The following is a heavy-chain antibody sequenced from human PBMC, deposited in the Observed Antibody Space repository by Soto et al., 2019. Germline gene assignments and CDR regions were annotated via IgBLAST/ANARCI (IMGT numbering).Heavy chain of an antibody. V-gene: IGHV4-30-2*01. CDR3: ARLGPRLDGFDI. J-gene: IGHJ3*02. CDR2: IYHSGST. Sequence: TLSLTGAVSGGSISSGGYSWSWIRQPPGKGLEWIGYIYHSGSTYYNPSLKSRVTISVDRSKNQFSLKLSSVTAADTAVYYCARLGPRLDGFDIWGQGTMVTVSS. CDR1: GGSISSGGYS. D-gene: IGHD3-10*01.